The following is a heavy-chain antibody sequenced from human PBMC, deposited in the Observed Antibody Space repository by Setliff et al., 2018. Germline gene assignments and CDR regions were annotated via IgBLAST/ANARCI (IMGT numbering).Heavy chain of an antibody. Sequence: GESLKISCAASGFTFSSYWMHWVRQAPGKGLVWVSRINSDGSSTSYADSVKGRFTISRDNAKNTLYLQMNSLRAEDTAVYYCAREVNDSFWSGYLYYYGMDVWGQGTTVTVSS. CDR3: AREVNDSFWSGYLYYYGMDV. D-gene: IGHD3-3*01. CDR1: GFTFSSYW. J-gene: IGHJ6*02. CDR2: INSDGSST. V-gene: IGHV3-74*01.